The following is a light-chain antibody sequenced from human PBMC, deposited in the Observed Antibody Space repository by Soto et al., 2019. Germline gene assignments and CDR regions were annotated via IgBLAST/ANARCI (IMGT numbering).Light chain of an antibody. CDR2: WAS. CDR3: QQYYSTLTWT. CDR1: QSVLYSSNNKNY. J-gene: IGKJ1*01. Sequence: DIVMTQSPDSLAVSLGERATINCKSSQSVLYSSNNKNYLAWYQQKPGQPPKLLIYWASTRESGVPDRFSGSGSGTDFILTISSPQAEDVAVYYCQQYYSTLTWTFGQGTKVEIK. V-gene: IGKV4-1*01.